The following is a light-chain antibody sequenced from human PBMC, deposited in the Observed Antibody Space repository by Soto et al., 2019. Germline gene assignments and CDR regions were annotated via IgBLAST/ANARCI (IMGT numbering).Light chain of an antibody. J-gene: IGLJ1*01. CDR1: CRDIGAYNR. CDR2: DVN. Sequence: QSVLAHPPSMSGSPVQSVAISCTGPCRDIGAYNRVSWYQQPPGTAPKLMIYDVNNRPSGVPDRFSGSKSGNTASLTISGLQADDEADYYCSSFTSSNTYVFGTGTKVTVL. V-gene: IGLV2-18*02. CDR3: SSFTSSNTYV.